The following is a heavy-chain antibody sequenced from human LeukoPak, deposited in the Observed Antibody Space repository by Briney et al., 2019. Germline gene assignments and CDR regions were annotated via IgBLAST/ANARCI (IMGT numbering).Heavy chain of an antibody. CDR3: ARLPHFGSSGYYYENDY. J-gene: IGHJ4*02. Sequence: SGESLKISCKGSGYGFTSYWIGWVRQMPGKGLEWMEIIYPGDSDTRYSPSFQGQVTISADKSISTAYLQWSSLKASDTAMYYCARLPHFGSSGYYYENDYWGQGTLVTVSS. CDR1: GYGFTSYW. CDR2: IYPGDSDT. V-gene: IGHV5-51*01. D-gene: IGHD3-22*01.